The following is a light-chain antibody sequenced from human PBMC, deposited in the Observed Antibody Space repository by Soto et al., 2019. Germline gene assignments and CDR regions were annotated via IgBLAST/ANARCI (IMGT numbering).Light chain of an antibody. J-gene: IGLJ2*01. CDR2: EGS. CDR3: GSYASSRGLV. V-gene: IGLV2-23*01. CDR1: SSDVGSYNL. Sequence: QSALTQPASVSGSPGQSITISCTGTSSDVGSYNLVSWYQQHPGKAPKLMIYEGSKRPAGVSNRFAGSKSGNTASLTISGLPAEDEDDYYCGSYASSRGLVFGGGTKLTVL.